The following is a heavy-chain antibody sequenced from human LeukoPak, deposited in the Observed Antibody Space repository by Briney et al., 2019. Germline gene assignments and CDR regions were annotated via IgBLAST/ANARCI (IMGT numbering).Heavy chain of an antibody. CDR2: IYYSGST. D-gene: IGHD3-10*01. CDR1: GGSISSYY. J-gene: IGHJ4*02. Sequence: SETLSLTCSVCGGSISSYYWSWIRHPPGKGLARIGYIYYSGSTNYNPSLKSRVTISVDTSKNQFSLKLSSVTAADTAVYYCARDLYGSGSTSSWGQGTLVTVSS. CDR3: ARDLYGSGSTSS. V-gene: IGHV4-59*01.